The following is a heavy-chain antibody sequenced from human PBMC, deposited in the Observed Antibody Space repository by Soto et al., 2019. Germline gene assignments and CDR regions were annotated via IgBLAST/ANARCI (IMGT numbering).Heavy chain of an antibody. D-gene: IGHD5-12*01. CDR2: ISGSGGST. V-gene: IGHV3-23*01. Sequence: GGSLRLSCAASGFTFSSYAMSWVRQAPGKELEWVSAISGSGGSTYSADSVKGRFTISRDNSKNTLYLQMNSLRAEDTAVYYCAKDERGAFRMATILDYFDYWGQGTLVTVSS. CDR1: GFTFSSYA. CDR3: AKDERGAFRMATILDYFDY. J-gene: IGHJ4*02.